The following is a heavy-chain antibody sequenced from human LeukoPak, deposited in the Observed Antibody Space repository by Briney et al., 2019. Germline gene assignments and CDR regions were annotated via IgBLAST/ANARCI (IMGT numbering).Heavy chain of an antibody. J-gene: IGHJ4*02. D-gene: IGHD3-3*02. CDR1: GFTFGDYA. Sequence: GGSLRLSCTASGFTFGDYAMSWVRQAPGKGLEWVSFISSSSSTIYYADSVKGRFTISRDNAKNSLYLQMNSLRAEDTAVYYCARGISELDYWGQGTLVTVSS. CDR2: ISSSSSTI. CDR3: ARGISELDY. V-gene: IGHV3-48*01.